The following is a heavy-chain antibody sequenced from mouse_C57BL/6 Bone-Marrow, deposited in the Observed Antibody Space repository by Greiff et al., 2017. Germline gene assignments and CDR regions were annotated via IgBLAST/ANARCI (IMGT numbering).Heavy chain of an antibody. CDR3: ARGAYYSNYVGFAY. Sequence: QVQLQQPGAELVKPGASVKLSCKASGYTFTSYWMHWVKQRPGRGLEWIGRIDPNSGGTKYNEQFKSKATLTVDKPSSTAYMQLSSLTSEDSAVYYCARGAYYSNYVGFAYWGQGTLVTVSA. CDR2: IDPNSGGT. D-gene: IGHD2-5*01. CDR1: GYTFTSYW. V-gene: IGHV1-72*01. J-gene: IGHJ3*01.